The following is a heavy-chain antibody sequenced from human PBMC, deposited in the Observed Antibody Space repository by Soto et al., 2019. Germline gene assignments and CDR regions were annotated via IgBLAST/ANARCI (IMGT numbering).Heavy chain of an antibody. CDR3: AKGGDSSSWNSYYCYYYCMDV. CDR1: GGTFSSYA. Sequence: QVQLVQSGAEVKKPGSSVKVSCKASGGTFSSYAISWVRQAPGQGLEWMGGIITLFGTANYAQKFQGRDTMTAEEPTSTAYMELSSIRSEDTAVYYCAKGGDSSSWNSYYCYYYCMDVWGQGTTVTVSS. CDR2: IITLFGTA. D-gene: IGHD6-13*01. V-gene: IGHV1-69*01. J-gene: IGHJ6*02.